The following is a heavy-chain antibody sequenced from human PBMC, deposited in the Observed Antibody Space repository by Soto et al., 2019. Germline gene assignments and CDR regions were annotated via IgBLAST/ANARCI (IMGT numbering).Heavy chain of an antibody. D-gene: IGHD4-17*01. CDR3: ARTTAVPNFLRSRYFFDY. CDR1: GGSVSNKTYY. J-gene: IGHJ4*02. Sequence: PSETLSLTCSVSGGSVSNKTYYWSWIRQPPGKRLEWIGYVYYSGTTNYNPSLKSRVTISVDLSKNQFSLRLSSVTTADTALYYCARTTAVPNFLRSRYFFDYWGQGTLVTVS. V-gene: IGHV4-61*01. CDR2: VYYSGTT.